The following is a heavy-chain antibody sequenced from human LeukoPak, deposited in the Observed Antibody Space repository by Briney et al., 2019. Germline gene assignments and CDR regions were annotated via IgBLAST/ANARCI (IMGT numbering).Heavy chain of an antibody. CDR3: ARGAPYRDSDDY. D-gene: IGHD1-26*01. CDR1: GFIFRNYC. CDR2: INQDGSVK. Sequence: GGSLRLSRAASGFIFRNYCMSWVRQAPRKALEWVANINQDGSVKNHMDSVKGRFTISRDNAKNTLYLQMNSLRPEDTAVYYCARGAPYRDSDDYWGQGTLVIVSS. V-gene: IGHV3-7*05. J-gene: IGHJ4*02.